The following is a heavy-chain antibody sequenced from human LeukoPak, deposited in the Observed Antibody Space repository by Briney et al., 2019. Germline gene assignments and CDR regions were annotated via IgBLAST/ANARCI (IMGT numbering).Heavy chain of an antibody. CDR1: AFTFSNYV. J-gene: IGHJ3*02. CDR3: AKAGPGTMTFDAFDI. Sequence: QAGGSLRLSCPASAFTFSNYVMSWGRQAPGEGLGWVSTISASGERTYHADSVRGRFTISRDNSKNTLHLQMNSLRADDTAVYYCAKAGPGTMTFDAFDIWGQGTVVTVSS. D-gene: IGHD3-22*01. V-gene: IGHV3-23*01. CDR2: ISASGERT.